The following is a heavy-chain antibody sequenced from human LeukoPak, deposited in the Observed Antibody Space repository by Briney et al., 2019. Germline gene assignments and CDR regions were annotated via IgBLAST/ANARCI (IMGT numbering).Heavy chain of an antibody. CDR1: GFTFSTYW. J-gene: IGHJ3*02. CDR3: AKERGTTVVTPVGI. V-gene: IGHV3-15*01. D-gene: IGHD4-23*01. CDR2: IKSKTDGGTT. Sequence: GGSLRLSCAASGFTFSTYWMAWVRQAPGKGLEWVGRIKSKTDGGTTEYAAPVKGRFTISRDASKNTLYLQMNSLRAEDTAVYYCAKERGTTVVTPVGIWGQGTMVTVSS.